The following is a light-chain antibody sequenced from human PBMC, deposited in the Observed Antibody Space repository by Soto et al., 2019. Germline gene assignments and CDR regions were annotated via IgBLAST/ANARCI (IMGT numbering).Light chain of an antibody. Sequence: QSLVAPPAAVSGVSGQAITLSCTGNRSDVGGYNYVSWYQQHPGKAPKLMIYDVSNRPSGVSNRFSGSKSGNTASLTISGLQAEDEADYYCSSYTSSYYVFGTGTKVTVL. CDR1: RSDVGGYNY. J-gene: IGLJ1*01. V-gene: IGLV2-14*01. CDR3: SSYTSSYYV. CDR2: DVS.